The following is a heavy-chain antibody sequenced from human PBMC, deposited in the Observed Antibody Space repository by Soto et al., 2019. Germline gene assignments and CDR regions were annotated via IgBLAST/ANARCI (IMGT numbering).Heavy chain of an antibody. Sequence: SETLSLTCSFSGDSVTSHYLTWIRQSPEKGLEWIGYMHYTGFSHYNPSLKSRLTISVDRSENQFTLKLTSVTAADTAVYYCARHVKLIHKTARGGWFDPWGQGTLVTVSS. CDR2: MHYTGFS. CDR1: GDSVTSHY. J-gene: IGHJ5*02. D-gene: IGHD1-26*01. V-gene: IGHV4-59*08. CDR3: ARHVKLIHKTARGGWFDP.